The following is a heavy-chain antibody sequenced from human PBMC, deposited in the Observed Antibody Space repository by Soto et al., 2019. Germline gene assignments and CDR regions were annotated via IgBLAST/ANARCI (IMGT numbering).Heavy chain of an antibody. J-gene: IGHJ3*02. CDR1: GYPVTAYY. CDR2: INPATGAA. CDR3: ARGGGVGVAGSAAFDM. Sequence: QLHLVQSGAVVKKPGASVTVSCSASGYPVTAYYMHWVRQAPGRGLEWRGGINPATGAAKYTQTFQGRVTMTRGPSPSTVFMEPSGLTSEDTAVFYWARGGGVGVAGSAAFDMWGQGTLVTVSS. V-gene: IGHV1-2*02. D-gene: IGHD3-3*01.